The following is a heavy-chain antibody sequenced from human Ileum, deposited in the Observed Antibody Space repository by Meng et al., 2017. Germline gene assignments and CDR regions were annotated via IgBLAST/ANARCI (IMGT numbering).Heavy chain of an antibody. CDR1: GFIVSSHY. CDR3: TNDRLNH. V-gene: IGHV3-74*03. J-gene: IGHJ1*01. D-gene: IGHD1-1*01. Sequence: QLAGSGGGLIRPGGSLVLSCEASGFIVSSHYMSWVRQAPGKGPVWVSRIDPDGSDPTYAESVKGRFSISRDNAKNTVYLQMNSLRAEDSALYYCTNDRLNHWGQGTLVTVSS. CDR2: IDPDGSDP.